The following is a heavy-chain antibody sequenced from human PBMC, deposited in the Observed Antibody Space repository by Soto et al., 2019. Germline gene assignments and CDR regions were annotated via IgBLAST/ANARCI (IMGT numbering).Heavy chain of an antibody. Sequence: SLRPSCAASGFDFSDFYMTWIRRSPGRGLEYVAYISGRSTNTYYADPVHGRFTISRDNAKNSLYLQMDGLRVDDTGVYYCARTAWELGVRFDSWGQGALVTV. D-gene: IGHD1-26*01. J-gene: IGHJ4*02. CDR2: ISGRSTNT. CDR3: ARTAWELGVRFDS. V-gene: IGHV3-11*01. CDR1: GFDFSDFY.